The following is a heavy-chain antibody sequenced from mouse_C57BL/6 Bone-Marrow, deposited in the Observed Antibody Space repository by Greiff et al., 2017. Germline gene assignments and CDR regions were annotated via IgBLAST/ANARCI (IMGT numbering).Heavy chain of an antibody. CDR2: IDPEDGKT. V-gene: IGHV14-2*01. CDR1: GFNIKDYY. D-gene: IGHD1-1*01. J-gene: IGHJ2*01. Sequence: VQLQQSGAELVKPGASVKLSCTASGFNIKDYYIHWVKQRTEQGLEWIGRIDPEDGKTKYAPKFQDKATITADTSSNTAYLQLSSLTSEDTAVYYCTRSLIYYGTNYWGQGTTLTVSS. CDR3: TRSLIYYGTNY.